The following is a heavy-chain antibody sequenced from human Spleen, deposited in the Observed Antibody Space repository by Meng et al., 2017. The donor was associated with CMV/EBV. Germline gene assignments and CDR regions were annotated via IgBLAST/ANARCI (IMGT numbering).Heavy chain of an antibody. CDR2: IKQDGSEK. Sequence: GESLKISCAASGFTFSRYWMSWVRQAPGKGLEWVANIKQDGSEKYYVDSVKGRFTISRDNAKNSLYLQMNSLRAEDTAVYYCARVQAAAGTFDYWGQGTLVTVSS. D-gene: IGHD6-13*01. CDR3: ARVQAAAGTFDY. V-gene: IGHV3-7*01. J-gene: IGHJ4*02. CDR1: GFTFSRYW.